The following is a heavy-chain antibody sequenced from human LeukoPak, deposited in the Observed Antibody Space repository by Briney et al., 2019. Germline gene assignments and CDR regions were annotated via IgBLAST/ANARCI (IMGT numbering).Heavy chain of an antibody. J-gene: IGHJ4*02. D-gene: IGHD6-19*01. CDR3: AKFFGSGWYFSFDY. V-gene: IGHV3-23*01. Sequence: GGSLRLFCATSGFIFISYALSWLRQATGKGLEWVSAISGGGGTTYYADSVKGRFTTFRDHSKNTLYLQMNSLRAEDTAIYYCAKFFGSGWYFSFDYWSQGTLVTVSS. CDR1: GFIFISYA. CDR2: ISGGGGTT.